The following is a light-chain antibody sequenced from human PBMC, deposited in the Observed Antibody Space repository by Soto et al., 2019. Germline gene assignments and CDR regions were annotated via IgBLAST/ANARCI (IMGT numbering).Light chain of an antibody. Sequence: QSALTQPPSASGTPGQRVTISCSGSNSNIGRNTVNWYQQFPGAAPNLLIHSDNERPSGFPDRFSGSRSGTSASLAISGLQSEDEADYYCAAWDESPNVPVFGGGTKLTVL. V-gene: IGLV1-44*01. CDR1: NSNIGRNT. J-gene: IGLJ3*02. CDR3: AAWDESPNVPV. CDR2: SDN.